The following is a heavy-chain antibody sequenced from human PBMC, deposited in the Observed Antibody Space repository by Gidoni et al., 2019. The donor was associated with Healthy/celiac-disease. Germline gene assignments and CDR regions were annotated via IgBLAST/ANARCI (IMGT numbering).Heavy chain of an antibody. CDR1: GFTFSSYS. V-gene: IGHV3-21*01. J-gene: IGHJ4*02. Sequence: EVQLVESGGGLVKPGGSLRLSCAASGFTFSSYSMNWVRQAPGKGLEWVSSISSSSSYIYYADSVKGRFTISRDNAKNSLYLQMNSLRAEDTAVYYCASNNPELLTYWGQGTLVTVSS. CDR2: ISSSSSYI. D-gene: IGHD1-26*01. CDR3: ASNNPELLTY.